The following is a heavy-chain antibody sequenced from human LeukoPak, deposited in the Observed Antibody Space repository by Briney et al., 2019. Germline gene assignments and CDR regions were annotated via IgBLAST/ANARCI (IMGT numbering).Heavy chain of an antibody. J-gene: IGHJ4*02. CDR1: GDSVSSNSAA. V-gene: IGHV6-1*01. Sequence: SQTLSLTCAISGDSVSSNSAAWSWIRQSPSRGLEWLGRTHYRSKWYNDYAVSVKSRTTFNADTSKNQFSLQLNSVTPEDTAMYYCARDTPEYSSGWYYFDYWGQGTLVTVSS. D-gene: IGHD6-19*01. CDR2: THYRSKWYN. CDR3: ARDTPEYSSGWYYFDY.